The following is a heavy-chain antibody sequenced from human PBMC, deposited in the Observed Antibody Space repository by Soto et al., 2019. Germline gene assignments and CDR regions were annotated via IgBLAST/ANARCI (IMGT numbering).Heavy chain of an antibody. CDR3: AKDQRYYYDSSGYYFLGYFDY. CDR1: GFTFSSYG. J-gene: IGHJ4*02. D-gene: IGHD3-22*01. CDR2: ISYDGSNK. V-gene: IGHV3-30*18. Sequence: QVQLVESGGGVVQPGRSLRLSCAASGFTFSSYGMHWVRQAPGKGLEWVAVISYDGSNKYYADSVKGRFTISRDNSKNTLYLQMNSLRAEDTAVYYCAKDQRYYYDSSGYYFLGYFDYWGQGTLVTVSS.